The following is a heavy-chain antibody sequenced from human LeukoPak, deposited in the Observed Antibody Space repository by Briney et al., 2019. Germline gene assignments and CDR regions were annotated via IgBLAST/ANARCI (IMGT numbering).Heavy chain of an antibody. J-gene: IGHJ4*02. Sequence: PGGSLRLSCEASGLSFRSYGMSWVRQAPGKWLEWVSGISGSGDNTYYTDSVKGRFTISRDNSKNTLYLQMNSRRVEDTAVYYRAKCWTSDGVCLNFDHWGQGALVTVSS. CDR2: ISGSGDNT. CDR1: GLSFRSYG. V-gene: IGHV3-23*01. D-gene: IGHD2-8*01. CDR3: AKCWTSDGVCLNFDH.